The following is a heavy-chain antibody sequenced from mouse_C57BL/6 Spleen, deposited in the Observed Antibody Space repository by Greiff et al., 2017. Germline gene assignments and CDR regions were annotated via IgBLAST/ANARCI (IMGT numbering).Heavy chain of an antibody. Sequence: EVQLVESGGGLVKPGGSLKLSCAASGFTFSSYAMSWVRQTPEKRLEWVATISDGGSYTYYPDNVKGRFTISRDNAKNNLYLQMSHLKSEDTAMYYCARDLSSRYFDVWGTGTTVTVSS. CDR1: GFTFSSYA. CDR3: ARDLSSRYFDV. CDR2: ISDGGSYT. J-gene: IGHJ1*03. D-gene: IGHD1-3*01. V-gene: IGHV5-4*01.